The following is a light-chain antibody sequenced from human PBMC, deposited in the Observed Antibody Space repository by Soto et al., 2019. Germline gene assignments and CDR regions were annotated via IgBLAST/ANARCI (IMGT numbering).Light chain of an antibody. Sequence: ETVLTQSPGTLSLSPGERATLSCRASQSVTRSYLAWYHQNPGQAHRLLTYAASSRATGIPDRFSGSGSGTEFTLTISSLQHDAFATYYCQQYNSYSWTFGQGTKVDI. CDR1: QSVTRSY. CDR3: QQYNSYSWT. V-gene: IGKV3-20*01. CDR2: AAS. J-gene: IGKJ1*01.